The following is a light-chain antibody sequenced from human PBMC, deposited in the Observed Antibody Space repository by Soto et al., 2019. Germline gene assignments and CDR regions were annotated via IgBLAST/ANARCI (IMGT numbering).Light chain of an antibody. V-gene: IGKV3-20*01. CDR2: GTS. Sequence: EIVLTQSPDTLSLSPGERATVSCRASQSVDSYLAWYQQKPGQAPRLLIYGTSSRAIGIPGRFSGSGSGTDFTLTISRVEPEDFAVYNCQQYATSPTTFGQGARLDNK. CDR1: QSVDSY. CDR3: QQYATSPTT. J-gene: IGKJ5*01.